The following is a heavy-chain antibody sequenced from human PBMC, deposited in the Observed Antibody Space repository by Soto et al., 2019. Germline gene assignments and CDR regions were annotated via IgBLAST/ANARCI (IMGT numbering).Heavy chain of an antibody. V-gene: IGHV3-73*02. CDR1: GFTFSGSA. J-gene: IGHJ4*02. D-gene: IGHD3-22*01. Sequence: EVQLVESGGGLVQPGGSLKLSCAASGFTFSGSAMHWVRQASGKGLEWVCRIRSKPNTYATGYAASVKGRFTISSDDSKNTVDLKMNSLQIEDTAVYYCIRRSQDVSSGYFADWGQGTLVTVSS. CDR3: IRRSQDVSSGYFAD. CDR2: IRSKPNTYAT.